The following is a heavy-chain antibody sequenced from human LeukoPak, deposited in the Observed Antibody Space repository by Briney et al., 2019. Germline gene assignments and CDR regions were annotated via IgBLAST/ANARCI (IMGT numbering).Heavy chain of an antibody. Sequence: SGGTLRLSCAASGFPFSSYSMNWVRQAPGKGLEWVSSISNSRSYIYYADSVKVRFNISRDNAKNSLYLQRNGQRAEDTAVYYCARYSSSSLAFDMWGQGTMVTVS. D-gene: IGHD6-6*01. CDR2: ISNSRSYI. CDR1: GFPFSSYS. J-gene: IGHJ3*02. CDR3: ARYSSSSLAFDM. V-gene: IGHV3-21*01.